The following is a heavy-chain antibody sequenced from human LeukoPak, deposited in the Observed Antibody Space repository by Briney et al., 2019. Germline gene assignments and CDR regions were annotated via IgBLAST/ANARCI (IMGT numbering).Heavy chain of an antibody. CDR3: AKGTASDYLLDY. CDR2: ISSSSSYI. J-gene: IGHJ4*02. V-gene: IGHV3-21*01. D-gene: IGHD4-17*01. Sequence: GGSLRLSCAASGFTFSSYSMNWVRQAPGKGLEWVSSISSSSSYIYYADSVKGRFTISRDNAKNSLYLQMNSLRAEDTAVYYCAKGTASDYLLDYWGQGTLVTVSS. CDR1: GFTFSSYS.